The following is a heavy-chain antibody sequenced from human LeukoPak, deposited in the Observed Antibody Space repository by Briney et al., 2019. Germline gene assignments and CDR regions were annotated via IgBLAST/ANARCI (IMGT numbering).Heavy chain of an antibody. J-gene: IGHJ4*02. CDR1: GFTFSSYW. CDR2: ISGSGGST. Sequence: GGSLRLSCAASGFTFSSYWMHWVRQAPGKGLEWVSAISGSGGSTYYADSVKGRFTISRDNSKNTLYLQMNSLRAEDTAVYYCAKGATRATYYYDSSGPTDLDYWGQGTLVTVSS. V-gene: IGHV3-23*01. CDR3: AKGATRATYYYDSSGPTDLDY. D-gene: IGHD3-22*01.